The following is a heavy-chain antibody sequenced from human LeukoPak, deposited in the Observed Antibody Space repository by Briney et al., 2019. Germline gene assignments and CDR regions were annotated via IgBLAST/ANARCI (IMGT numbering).Heavy chain of an antibody. V-gene: IGHV3-11*01. D-gene: IGHD6-13*01. CDR3: ARDARQQLVERFDY. CDR2: ISSSGSTI. J-gene: IGHJ4*02. Sequence: GGSLRLSCAASGFTFSDYYMSWIRQAPGKGLEWVSYISSSGSTIYYADSVKGRFTISRDNAKNSLYLQMNSLRAEDTAVYYCARDARQQLVERFDYWGQGTLVTASS. CDR1: GFTFSDYY.